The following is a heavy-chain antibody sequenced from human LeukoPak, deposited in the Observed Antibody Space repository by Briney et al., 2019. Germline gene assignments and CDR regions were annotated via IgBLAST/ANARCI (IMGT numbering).Heavy chain of an antibody. Sequence: GGSLRPSCAASGFTFSTYTMNWLRQAPGKGLEWGSSISSSSYIAYSDSVKGRFTISRDNAKNSLYLQMNSLRAEDTAVFYCARGQWPDFWGQGPLLIVSS. CDR1: GFTFSTYT. J-gene: IGHJ4*02. D-gene: IGHD6-19*01. V-gene: IGHV3-21*01. CDR3: ARGQWPDF. CDR2: ISSSSYI.